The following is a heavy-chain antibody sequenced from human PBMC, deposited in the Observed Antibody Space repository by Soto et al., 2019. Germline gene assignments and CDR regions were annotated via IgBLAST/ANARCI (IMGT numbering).Heavy chain of an antibody. CDR1: GDSVSSNNAA. CDR3: VRRAGGKAAFDI. Sequence: SQTLSLTCAISGDSVSSNNAAWDWIRQSPSRGLEWLGKTYYRSKWSNDYAVSVKSRIAVNPDTSKNQFSLQLNSVTPEVTAVYYCVRRAGGKAAFDIWGQGTMVTVSS. V-gene: IGHV6-1*01. CDR2: TYYRSKWSN. D-gene: IGHD6-13*01. J-gene: IGHJ3*02.